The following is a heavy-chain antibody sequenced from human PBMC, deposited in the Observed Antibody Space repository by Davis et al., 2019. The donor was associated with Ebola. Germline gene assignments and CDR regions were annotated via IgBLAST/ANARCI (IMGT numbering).Heavy chain of an antibody. CDR3: AREVIRYYDSSGYYGDAFDI. V-gene: IGHV4-4*02. D-gene: IGHD3-22*01. J-gene: IGHJ3*02. CDR1: GGSISSSNW. Sequence: SETLSLTCAVSGGSISSSNWWSWVRQPPGKGLEWIGEIYHSGSTNYNPSLKSRVTISVDKSKNQFSLKLSSVTAADTAVYYCAREVIRYYDSSGYYGDAFDIWGQGTMVTVSS. CDR2: IYHSGST.